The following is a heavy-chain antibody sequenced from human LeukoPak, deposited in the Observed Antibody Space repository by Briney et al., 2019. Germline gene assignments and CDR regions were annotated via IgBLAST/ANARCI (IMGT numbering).Heavy chain of an antibody. J-gene: IGHJ6*02. Sequence: ASVKVSCKASGYTFTSYYMHWVRQPPGQGLEWMGIINPSGGSTSYAQKFQGRGTMTRDTSTSTVYMELSSLRSEDTAVYYCARDLEYSSSSEKGYYYYYGMDVWGQGTTVTVSS. V-gene: IGHV1-46*01. CDR3: ARDLEYSSSSEKGYYYYYGMDV. CDR1: GYTFTSYY. CDR2: INPSGGST. D-gene: IGHD6-6*01.